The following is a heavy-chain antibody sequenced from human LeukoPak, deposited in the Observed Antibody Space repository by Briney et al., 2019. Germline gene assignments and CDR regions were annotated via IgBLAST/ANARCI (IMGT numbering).Heavy chain of an antibody. V-gene: IGHV3-30*02. CDR3: AKDIGAVAGTHYFDY. Sequence: GGSLRLSCATSRFTFSSYGMHWVRQAPGKGLEWVAFIRFDGSNKDYADSVKGRFTISRDNSKNTLSLQMNYLRAEDTAVYYCAKDIGAVAGTHYFDYWGQGTLATVSS. J-gene: IGHJ4*02. CDR1: RFTFSSYG. D-gene: IGHD6-19*01. CDR2: IRFDGSNK.